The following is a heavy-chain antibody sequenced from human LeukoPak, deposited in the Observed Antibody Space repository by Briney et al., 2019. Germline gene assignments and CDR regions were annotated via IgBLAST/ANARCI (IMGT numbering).Heavy chain of an antibody. CDR3: ARWDAHYFEGDNWFEP. CDR2: IVPAFGTT. D-gene: IGHD3-9*01. CDR1: GGTFSNYA. Sequence: ASVKVSCKASGGTFSNYAIGWVRQAPGQGLEWMGGIVPAFGTTDYAQKFQDRLTITADESTGTAYMELRSLRSEDTAMYFCARWDAHYFEGDNWFEPWGQGTLVTVSS. J-gene: IGHJ5*02. V-gene: IGHV1-69*13.